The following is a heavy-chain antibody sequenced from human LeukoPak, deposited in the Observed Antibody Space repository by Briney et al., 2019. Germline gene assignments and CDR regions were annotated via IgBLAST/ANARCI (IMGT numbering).Heavy chain of an antibody. CDR3: ARERSSGWYIRFFDY. D-gene: IGHD6-19*01. J-gene: IGHJ4*02. CDR2: ISSSSSYI. V-gene: IGHV3-21*01. Sequence: KPGGSLRLSCAASGFTFSGYSMNWVRQAPGKGLEWVSSISSSSSYIYYADSVKGRFTISRDNAKNSLYLQMNSLRAEDTAVYYCARERSSGWYIRFFDYWGQGTLVTVSS. CDR1: GFTFSGYS.